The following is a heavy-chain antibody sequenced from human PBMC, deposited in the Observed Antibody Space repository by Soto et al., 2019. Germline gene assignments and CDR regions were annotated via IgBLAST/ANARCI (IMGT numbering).Heavy chain of an antibody. CDR3: ARGQLRYHT. Sequence: ASVKVSCKAIGYSFTSHYMHWVRQAPGQGLEWMGTIYPGGVNIGYAQKFKGRVTMTKDTSTSTVYMELNSLTSEDTAVYYCARGQLRYHTWGQGTLVTVSS. V-gene: IGHV1-46*01. J-gene: IGHJ4*02. CDR1: GYSFTSHY. CDR2: IYPGGVNI. D-gene: IGHD3-9*01.